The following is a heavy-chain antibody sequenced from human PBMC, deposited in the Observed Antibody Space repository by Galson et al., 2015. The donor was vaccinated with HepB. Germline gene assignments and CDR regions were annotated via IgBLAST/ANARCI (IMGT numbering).Heavy chain of an antibody. CDR1: GFTFSDYG. CDR2: ISYDGSRE. Sequence: SLRLSCAASGFTFSDYGMRWVRQAPGKGLEWVTAISYDGSREYYGDSVKGRYTISRDNSKNTVFLQMNTLRVEDTAVYYCAKAGGTVTARDGLDVWGQGTTVAVSS. J-gene: IGHJ6*02. D-gene: IGHD2-21*02. CDR3: AKAGGTVTARDGLDV. V-gene: IGHV3-30*18.